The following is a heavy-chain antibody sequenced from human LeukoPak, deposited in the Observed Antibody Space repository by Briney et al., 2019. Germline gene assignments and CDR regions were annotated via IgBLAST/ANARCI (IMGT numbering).Heavy chain of an antibody. CDR1: GFAFSSYW. D-gene: IGHD2-15*01. J-gene: IGHJ4*02. CDR3: ARLGGSCYTY. V-gene: IGHV3-7*01. CDR2: IKQDEGEE. Sequence: GGSLRLSCVASGFAFSSYWMTWVRQAPGKGLEWVANIKQDEGEEYYVDSVKGRFTISRDNAKNSLFLQMNSLRVEDTAVYYCARLGGSCYTYWGQGTLVTVSS.